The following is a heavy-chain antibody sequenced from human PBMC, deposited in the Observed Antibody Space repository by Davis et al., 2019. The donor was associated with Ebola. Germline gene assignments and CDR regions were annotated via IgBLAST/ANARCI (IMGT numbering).Heavy chain of an antibody. CDR1: GFTFSSYE. Sequence: PGGSLRLSCAASGFTFSSYELSWVRQAPGKGLEWVSYISSSGSAIYYADSVRGRFTISRDNAKNSLYLQMNSLRAEDTALYYCAKGLYSGSIYDYGMDVWGQGTTVTVSS. CDR2: ISSSGSAI. D-gene: IGHD1-26*01. V-gene: IGHV3-48*03. J-gene: IGHJ6*02. CDR3: AKGLYSGSIYDYGMDV.